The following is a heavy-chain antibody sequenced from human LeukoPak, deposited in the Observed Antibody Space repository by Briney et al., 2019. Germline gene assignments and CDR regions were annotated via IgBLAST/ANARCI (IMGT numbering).Heavy chain of an antibody. CDR2: ISYDGSNK. CDR1: GFTFSSYG. Sequence: AGGSLRLSCAASGFTFSSYGMHWVRQAPGKGLEWVAVISYDGSNKYYADSVKGRFTISRDNSKNTLCLQMNSLRAEDTAVYYCAKDMAKEPAWWFDPWGQGTLVTVSS. CDR3: AKDMAKEPAWWFDP. V-gene: IGHV3-30*18. D-gene: IGHD1-14*01. J-gene: IGHJ5*02.